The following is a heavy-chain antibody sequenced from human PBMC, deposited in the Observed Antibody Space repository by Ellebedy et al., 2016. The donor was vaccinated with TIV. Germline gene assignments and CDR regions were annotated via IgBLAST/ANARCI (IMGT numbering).Heavy chain of an antibody. V-gene: IGHV3-11*01. CDR1: GFTLSDYY. Sequence: GESLKISCAASGFTLSDYYITWIRQSSGRGLEWIAYISPSGTTYYADSVRGRFTISRDNAKNSLDLQMNSLRADDTAVYYCGRDRGPNGSSPNGGAFDIWGQGTMVTVSS. J-gene: IGHJ3*02. D-gene: IGHD6-13*01. CDR2: ISPSGTT. CDR3: GRDRGPNGSSPNGGAFDI.